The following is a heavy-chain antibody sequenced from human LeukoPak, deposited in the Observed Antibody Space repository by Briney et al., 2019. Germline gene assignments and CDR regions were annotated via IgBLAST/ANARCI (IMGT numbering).Heavy chain of an antibody. CDR2: MSPLDSDT. V-gene: IGHV5-51*01. D-gene: IGHD2-21*01. CDR3: ARRVISGGHFFDY. J-gene: IGHJ4*02. Sequence: KYGESLKISCKGSGYRFTSYWIGWVRQMPGKDLEWMGIMSPLDSDTRYSPSSQGRVTMSADKSVSTAYLQWSSLKASDTAIYYCARRVISGGHFFDYWGQGTQVIVSS. CDR1: GYRFTSYW.